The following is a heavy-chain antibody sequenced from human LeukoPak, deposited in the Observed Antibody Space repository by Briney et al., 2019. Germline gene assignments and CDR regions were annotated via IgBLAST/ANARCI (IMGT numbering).Heavy chain of an antibody. V-gene: IGHV3-23*01. Sequence: PGGSLRLSCAASGFTFSSYAMSWVRQAPGKGLEGVSAISGSGGSTYYADSVKGRFTISRDNSKNTLYLQMNSLRAEDTAVYYCAKDRPAITMVRGVIVYFDYWGQGTLVTVPS. D-gene: IGHD3-10*01. CDR3: AKDRPAITMVRGVIVYFDY. CDR2: ISGSGGST. J-gene: IGHJ4*02. CDR1: GFTFSSYA.